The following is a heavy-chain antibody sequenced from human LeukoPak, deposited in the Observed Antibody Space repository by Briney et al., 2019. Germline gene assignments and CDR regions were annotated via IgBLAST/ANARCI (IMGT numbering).Heavy chain of an antibody. CDR3: AHSRIHWGRGNWFDP. D-gene: IGHD7-27*01. Sequence: ESGPTLVKPTQTLTLTCTFSGFSLSTSGVGVGWIRQPPGKALEWLALIYGDDDERYSPSLKSRLTITKDTSKNQVVLTMTNMDPVDTATYYCAHSRIHWGRGNWFDPWGQGTLVTVSS. J-gene: IGHJ5*02. CDR1: GFSLSTSGVG. CDR2: IYGDDDE. V-gene: IGHV2-5*02.